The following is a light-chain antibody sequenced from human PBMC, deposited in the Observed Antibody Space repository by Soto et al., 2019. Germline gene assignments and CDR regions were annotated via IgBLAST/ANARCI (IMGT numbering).Light chain of an antibody. V-gene: IGKV3-15*01. J-gene: IGKJ1*01. CDR1: QSVSSN. CDR2: GAS. CDR3: QQYNNWPPDT. Sequence: EIVMTQSPATLSVSPGERATLSCRASQSVSSNLAWYQQKPGQAPRLLIYGASTRATGIPARFSGSGSGTEFTLTISSLRSEDFAVYYCQQYNNWPPDTFGQGTKVDIK.